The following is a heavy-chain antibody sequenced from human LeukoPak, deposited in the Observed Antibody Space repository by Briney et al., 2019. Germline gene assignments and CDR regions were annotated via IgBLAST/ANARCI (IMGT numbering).Heavy chain of an antibody. D-gene: IGHD5-18*01. V-gene: IGHV3-53*01. J-gene: IGHJ4*02. CDR1: GFTVSSNS. CDR2: IYSDNT. Sequence: GGSLRLSCTVSGFTVSSNSMSWVRQAPGKGLEWVSFIYSDNTHYSDSVKGRFTISRDNAKNSLYLQMNSLRVEDTAVYYCARRATTERGYSYGLDYWGQGTLVTVSS. CDR3: ARRATTERGYSYGLDY.